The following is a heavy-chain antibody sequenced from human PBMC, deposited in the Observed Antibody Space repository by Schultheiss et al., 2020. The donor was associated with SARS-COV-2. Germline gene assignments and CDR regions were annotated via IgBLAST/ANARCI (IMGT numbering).Heavy chain of an antibody. CDR1: GYTFTGYY. V-gene: IGHV1-2*02. CDR3: ARDRFSLERHNWFDP. CDR2: INPNSGGT. Sequence: ASVKVSCKASGYTFTGYYMHWVRQAPGQGLEWMGWINPNSGGTNYAQKFQGRVTMTRDTSISTAYMELSRLRSDDTAVYYCARDRFSLERHNWFDPWGQGTLVTVSS. J-gene: IGHJ5*02. D-gene: IGHD1-1*01.